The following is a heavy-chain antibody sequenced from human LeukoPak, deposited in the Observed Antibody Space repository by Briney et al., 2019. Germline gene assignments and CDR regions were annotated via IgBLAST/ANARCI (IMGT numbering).Heavy chain of an antibody. CDR1: GFTFSSYW. V-gene: IGHV3-30-3*01. CDR3: ASVADTAMVPFDY. Sequence: GGSLRLSCAASGFTFSSYWMHWVRQAPGKGLEWVAVISYDGSNKYYADSVKGRFTISRDNSKNTLYLQMNSLRAEDTAVYYCASVADTAMVPFDYWGQGTLVTVSS. D-gene: IGHD5-18*01. CDR2: ISYDGSNK. J-gene: IGHJ4*02.